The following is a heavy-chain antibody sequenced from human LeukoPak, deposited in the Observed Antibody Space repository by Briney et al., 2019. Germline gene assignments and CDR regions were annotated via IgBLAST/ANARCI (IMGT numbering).Heavy chain of an antibody. J-gene: IGHJ4*02. CDR3: AKDMIRFDY. Sequence: GGSLRLSCAASGFTLSSYAMSWVRQAPGKGLEWVSAISGSGGSTYYADSVKGRYTISRDNSKNTLYLQMNSLRAGHTAVYYWAKDMIRFDYWGQGTLVTVSS. CDR2: ISGSGGST. V-gene: IGHV3-23*01. D-gene: IGHD3-16*01. CDR1: GFTLSSYA.